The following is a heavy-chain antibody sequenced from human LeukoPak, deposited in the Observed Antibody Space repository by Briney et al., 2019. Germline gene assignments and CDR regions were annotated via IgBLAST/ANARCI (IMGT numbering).Heavy chain of an antibody. Sequence: SQTLSLTCTVSGGSISSGDYYWSWIRQPPGKGLEWIGYIYYSGSTYYNPSLKSRVTISVDTSKNQLSLKLSSVTAADTAVYYCARESSYYDSSGYTSDAFDIWGQGTMVTVSS. CDR1: GGSISSGDYY. J-gene: IGHJ3*02. CDR2: IYYSGST. D-gene: IGHD3-22*01. CDR3: ARESSYYDSSGYTSDAFDI. V-gene: IGHV4-30-4*01.